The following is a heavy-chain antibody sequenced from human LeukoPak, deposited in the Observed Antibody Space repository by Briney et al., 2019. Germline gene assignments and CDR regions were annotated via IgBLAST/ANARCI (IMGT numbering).Heavy chain of an antibody. CDR1: GGSFSGYY. CDR3: ARGGYDILTGYPNNWFDP. V-gene: IGHV4-34*01. Sequence: ASETLSLTCAVYGGSFSGYYWGWIRQPPGKGLEWIGEINHSGSTNYNPSLKSRVTISVDTSKNQFSLKLSSVTAADTAVYYCARGGYDILTGYPNNWFDPWGQGTLVTVSS. CDR2: INHSGST. D-gene: IGHD3-9*01. J-gene: IGHJ5*02.